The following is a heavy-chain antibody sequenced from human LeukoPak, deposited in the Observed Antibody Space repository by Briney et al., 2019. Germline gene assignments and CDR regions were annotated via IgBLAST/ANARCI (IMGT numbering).Heavy chain of an antibody. D-gene: IGHD1-26*01. J-gene: IGHJ6*02. CDR3: ARVGGTNYYYYGMDV. V-gene: IGHV4-59*01. Sequence: SETLSLTCSVSDGSISTYYWSWIRQSPGQGLEWIGNIYYRGDINYNPSLKSRVIISIDTSKNQFSLKVTSLTAADTAVYYCARVGGTNYYYYGMDVWGQGTTVTVSS. CDR1: DGSISTYY. CDR2: IYYRGDI.